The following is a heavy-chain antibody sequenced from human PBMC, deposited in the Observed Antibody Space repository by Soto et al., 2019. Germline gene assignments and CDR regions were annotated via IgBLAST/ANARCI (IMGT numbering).Heavy chain of an antibody. Sequence: GGSLRLSCAASGFTFSRLSMGWVRQAPGKGLEWVSVIDYSGGTTYYTDSVKGRFTISRDNSKKMLFLKMNSLRAEDTAVYFCAKDATRTDGWYYFDYWGQGALVTVSS. J-gene: IGHJ4*02. CDR3: AKDATRTDGWYYFDY. V-gene: IGHV3-23*01. CDR1: GFTFSRLS. CDR2: IDYSGGTT. D-gene: IGHD2-2*03.